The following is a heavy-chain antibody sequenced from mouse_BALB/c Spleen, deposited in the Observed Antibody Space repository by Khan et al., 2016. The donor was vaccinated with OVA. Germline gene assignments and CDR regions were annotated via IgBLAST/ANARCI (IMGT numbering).Heavy chain of an antibody. CDR1: GFSLSRYN. J-gene: IGHJ4*01. CDR2: IWGGGGT. V-gene: IGHV2-6-4*01. D-gene: IGHD2-14*01. CDR3: ARAYYRFDGYYAMDY. Sequence: VQLKESGPVLVAPSQSLSITCTVSGFSLSRYNIHWVRQPPGKGLDWLGMIWGGGGTDYNSTLKSRLSISKDNSKSQVFLKMNSLQTDDSAMYYCARAYYRFDGYYAMDYWGQGTSVTVSS.